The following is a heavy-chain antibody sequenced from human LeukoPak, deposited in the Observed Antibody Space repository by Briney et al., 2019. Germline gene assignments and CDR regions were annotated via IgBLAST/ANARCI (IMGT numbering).Heavy chain of an antibody. CDR2: IIPILGIA. CDR3: ARDHHDYYDSSGYYSGPDY. D-gene: IGHD3-22*01. V-gene: IGHV1-69*04. CDR1: GGTFSSYA. Sequence: ASVKVSCKASGGTFSSYAISWVRQAPGQGLEWMGRIIPILGIANYAQKFQGRVTITAGKSTSTAYMELSSLRSEDTAVYSCARDHHDYYDSSGYYSGPDYWGQGTLVTVSS. J-gene: IGHJ4*02.